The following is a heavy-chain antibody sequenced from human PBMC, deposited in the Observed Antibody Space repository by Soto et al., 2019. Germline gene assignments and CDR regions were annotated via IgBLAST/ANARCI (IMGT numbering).Heavy chain of an antibody. J-gene: IGHJ4*02. CDR2: INPKTGGT. CDR3: ARGPTYYLDY. V-gene: IGHV1-2*02. Sequence: QVQLVQSGAEVKKPGASVKVSCKASGYTFTDSYMHWVRQAPGQGLEWMGWINPKTGGTNHPQKFQGRVTKTRDTSISTAYLEMSSLRSDDTAVYFCARGPTYYLDYWGQGTLVTVSS. CDR1: GYTFTDSY.